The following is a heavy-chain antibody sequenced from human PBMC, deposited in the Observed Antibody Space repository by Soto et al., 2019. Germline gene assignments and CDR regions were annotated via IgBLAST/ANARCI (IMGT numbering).Heavy chain of an antibody. J-gene: IGHJ4*02. D-gene: IGHD2-21*02. CDR3: ARAYCGGDCYRGGGFDY. V-gene: IGHV3-30*04. Sequence: GESLKISCAASGFTFSSYAMHWVRQAPGKGLEWVAVISYDGSNKYYADSVKGRFTISRDNSKNTLYLQMNSLRAEDTAVYYCARAYCGGDCYRGGGFDYWGQGTLVTVSS. CDR1: GFTFSSYA. CDR2: ISYDGSNK.